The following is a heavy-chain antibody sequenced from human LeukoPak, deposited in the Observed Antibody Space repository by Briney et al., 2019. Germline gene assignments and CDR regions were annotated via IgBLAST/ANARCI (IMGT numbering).Heavy chain of an antibody. J-gene: IGHJ5*02. D-gene: IGHD2-2*01. Sequence: SETLSLTCAVYGGSFSGYYWSWICQPPGKGLKWIGEINHSGSTNYNPSLKSRVTISVDTSKNQFSLKLSSVTAADTAVYYCARLPNLGYCSSTSCPGFDPWGQGTLVTVSS. CDR1: GGSFSGYY. CDR3: ARLPNLGYCSSTSCPGFDP. V-gene: IGHV4-34*01. CDR2: INHSGST.